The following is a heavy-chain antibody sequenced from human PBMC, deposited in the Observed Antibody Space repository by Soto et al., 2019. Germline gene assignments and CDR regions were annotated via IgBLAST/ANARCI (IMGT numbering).Heavy chain of an antibody. Sequence: QVQLVQSGAEVKKPGSSVKVSCKASGGTFSSYTISWVRQAPGQGLEWMGRIIPILGIADYAQNFQVIVTITADKSTSTAYMELSSLRSEDTAVYYCAREQVILGTYGMDVLGQGTTVTVSS. CDR3: AREQVILGTYGMDV. J-gene: IGHJ6*02. CDR2: IIPILGIA. V-gene: IGHV1-69*08. D-gene: IGHD2-15*01. CDR1: GGTFSSYT.